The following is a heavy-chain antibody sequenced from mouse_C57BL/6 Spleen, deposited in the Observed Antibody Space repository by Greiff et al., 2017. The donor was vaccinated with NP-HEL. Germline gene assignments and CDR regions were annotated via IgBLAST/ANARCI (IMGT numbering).Heavy chain of an antibody. Sequence: EVQRVESGGGLVKPGGSLKLSCAASGFTFSSYTMSWVRQTPEKRLEWVATISGGGGNTYYPDSVKGRFTISRDNAKNTLYLQMSSLRSEDTALYYCGRHYYYGSSYLFDYRGQGTTLTVSA. J-gene: IGHJ2*01. CDR3: GRHYYYGSSYLFDY. CDR1: GFTFSSYT. V-gene: IGHV5-9*01. D-gene: IGHD1-1*01. CDR2: ISGGGGNT.